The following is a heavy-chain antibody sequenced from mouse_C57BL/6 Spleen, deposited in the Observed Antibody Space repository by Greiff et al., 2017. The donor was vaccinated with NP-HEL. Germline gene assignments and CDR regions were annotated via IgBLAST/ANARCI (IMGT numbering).Heavy chain of an antibody. Sequence: VQLQQPGAELVKPGASVKMSCKASGYTFTSYWITWVKQRPGQGLEWIGDIYPGSGSTNYNEKFKSKATLAVDTSSSTAYMQLSSLTSEDSAVYYCARDYGISYYGYFDYWGQGTTLTVSS. J-gene: IGHJ2*01. V-gene: IGHV1-55*01. CDR2: IYPGSGST. CDR1: GYTFTSYW. CDR3: ARDYGISYYGYFDY. D-gene: IGHD1-1*01.